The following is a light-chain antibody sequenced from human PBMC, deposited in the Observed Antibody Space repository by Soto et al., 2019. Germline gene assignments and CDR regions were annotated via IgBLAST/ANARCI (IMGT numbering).Light chain of an antibody. V-gene: IGKV1-5*01. CDR3: QLYNRNTWS. J-gene: IGKJ1*01. CDR2: GAS. CDR1: QSVGTW. Sequence: DIQMTQSPSTLSASVGGRFTITWRASQSVGTWVAWYQQRPGKAPKLLIYGASNLESGVPSRFSGSGSGTEFTLTITTLQPDDFATYFCQLYNRNTWSFGPGTKVDIK.